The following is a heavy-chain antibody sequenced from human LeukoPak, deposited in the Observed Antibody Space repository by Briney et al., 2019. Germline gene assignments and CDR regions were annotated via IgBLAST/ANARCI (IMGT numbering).Heavy chain of an antibody. Sequence: PGRSLRLSCAASGFTFSSYAMHWVRQAPGKGLEWVAVISYDGSNKYYADSVKGRFTISRDNSKNTLYLQVNSLRGEDTAVYYCARATSSTNPYYGVDVWGQGTTVTVSS. J-gene: IGHJ6*02. CDR3: ARATSSTNPYYGVDV. CDR1: GFTFSSYA. D-gene: IGHD6-13*01. CDR2: ISYDGSNK. V-gene: IGHV3-30-3*01.